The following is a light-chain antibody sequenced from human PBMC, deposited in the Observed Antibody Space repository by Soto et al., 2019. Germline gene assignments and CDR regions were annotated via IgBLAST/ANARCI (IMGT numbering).Light chain of an antibody. Sequence: EMVLTQSPGTLSLSPGERATLSCRASQSVSSSYLAWYQQKPGQAPRLLSYGASSRATGIPDRFSGSGSGTDFTLTSSRLEPEDFAVYYCQQYGSSPRTFGQGTKVEIK. V-gene: IGKV3-20*01. CDR1: QSVSSSY. CDR3: QQYGSSPRT. CDR2: GAS. J-gene: IGKJ1*01.